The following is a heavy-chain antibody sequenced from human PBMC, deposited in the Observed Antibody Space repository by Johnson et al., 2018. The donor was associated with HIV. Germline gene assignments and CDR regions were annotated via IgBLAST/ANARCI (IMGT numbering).Heavy chain of an antibody. D-gene: IGHD5-18*01. V-gene: IGHV3-9*01. CDR3: AKDGYSYVCDAVDI. Sequence: VESGGGLVQPGRSLRLSCAASGFTFDDYAMHWVRQAPGKGLEWVSGISWNSGIIGYADSVKGRFTISRDNAKNSLYLQMNSLRAEDTALYYCAKDGYSYVCDAVDIWGQGTMVTVSS. CDR1: GFTFDDYA. J-gene: IGHJ3*02. CDR2: ISWNSGII.